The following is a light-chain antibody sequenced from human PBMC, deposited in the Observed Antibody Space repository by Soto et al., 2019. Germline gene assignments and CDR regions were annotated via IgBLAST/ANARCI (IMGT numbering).Light chain of an antibody. CDR3: QQYNNWHPIT. J-gene: IGKJ5*01. CDR1: QSVSSD. CDR2: GAS. Sequence: EILITQSAATLSVSPGERATLSFRASQSVSSDLSWYQQKPGQAPRLLIYGASTRATGIPARFSGSGSGTEFTLTISSLKSEDFAVYYCQQYNNWHPITFGQGTRLEIK. V-gene: IGKV3-15*01.